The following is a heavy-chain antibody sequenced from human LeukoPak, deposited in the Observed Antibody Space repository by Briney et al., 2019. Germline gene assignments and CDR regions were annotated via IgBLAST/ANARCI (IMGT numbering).Heavy chain of an antibody. CDR2: INWNGGST. J-gene: IGHJ6*03. CDR1: GFTFSSYS. D-gene: IGHD2-8*01. CDR3: ASNGDRDYYYYMDV. V-gene: IGHV3-20*04. Sequence: PGGSLRLSCAASGFTFSSYSMNWVRQAPGKGLEWVSGINWNGGSTGYADSVKGRFTISRDNAKNSLYLQMNSLRAEDTALYYCASNGDRDYYYYMDVWGKGTTVTVSS.